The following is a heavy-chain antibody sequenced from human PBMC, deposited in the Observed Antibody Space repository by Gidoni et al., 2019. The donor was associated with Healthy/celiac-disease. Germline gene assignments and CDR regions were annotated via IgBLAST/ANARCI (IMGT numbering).Heavy chain of an antibody. CDR2: SSGSGGST. Sequence: EVQLLESGGGLVQPGGSLRLSCAASGFTFSSYAMRWVRQAPGKGLEWVSASSGSGGSTYYADSVKGRFTISRDNSKNTLYLQMNSLRAEDTAVYYCAKGIYCSGGSCYSGGDYWGQGTLVTVSS. J-gene: IGHJ4*02. V-gene: IGHV3-23*01. CDR3: AKGIYCSGGSCYSGGDY. CDR1: GFTFSSYA. D-gene: IGHD2-15*01.